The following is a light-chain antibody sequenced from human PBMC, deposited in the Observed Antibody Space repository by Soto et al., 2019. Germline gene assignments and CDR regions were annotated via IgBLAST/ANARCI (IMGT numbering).Light chain of an antibody. V-gene: IGKV1-5*03. CDR3: PHYHCYSEA. CDR1: QTISSW. J-gene: IGKJ1*01. Sequence: DIQMTQSPSTLSGSVGDRVTITCRASQTISSWLAWYQQKPGKAPKLLIYKASTLKSGVPSRFSGSGSGTEFTLNISSLQPDDFASYYCPHYHCYSEAFGQGTKVQLK. CDR2: KAS.